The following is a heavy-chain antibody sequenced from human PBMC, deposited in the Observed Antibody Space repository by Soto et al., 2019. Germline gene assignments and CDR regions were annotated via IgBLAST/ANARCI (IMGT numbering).Heavy chain of an antibody. J-gene: IGHJ2*01. CDR1: GFTFGAYA. CDR3: AKIGYCGSGGGNFGHWYFDL. CDR2: ISHHGRNK. V-gene: IGHV3-30*04. D-gene: IGHD2-15*01. Sequence: QVQLVESGGGVVQPGGSLRLSCAASGFTFGAYAMHWVRQAPGKGLEWVAVISHHGRNKYYADSVEGRFTISIDNSENTGFLHLDSRGPGEPAVYQCAKIGYCGSGGGNFGHWYFDLWGRGTPVTVSS.